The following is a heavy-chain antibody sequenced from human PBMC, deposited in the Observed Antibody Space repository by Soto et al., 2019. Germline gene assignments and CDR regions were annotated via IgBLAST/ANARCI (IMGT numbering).Heavy chain of an antibody. J-gene: IGHJ6*02. CDR1: GFTFTSSA. CDR3: AAGRESSSSRYYYGMDV. V-gene: IGHV1-58*01. CDR2: IVVGSGNT. D-gene: IGHD6-6*01. Sequence: SVKVSCKASGFTFTSSAVQWVRQARGQRLEWIGWIVVGSGNTNYAQKFQERVTITRDMSTSTAYMELSSLRSEDTAVYYCAAGRESSSSRYYYGMDVWGQGTTVTVSS.